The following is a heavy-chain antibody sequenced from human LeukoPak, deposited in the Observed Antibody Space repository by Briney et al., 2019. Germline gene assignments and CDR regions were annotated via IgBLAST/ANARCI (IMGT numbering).Heavy chain of an antibody. CDR3: ASNGARVRGRWNYYYYYYLDV. D-gene: IGHD3-10*01. Sequence: ASVKLSCKASGYNFTIYAMHWVGQAPGQRREWMGWGNAGNGDAKYSQEFQGRVTITRDTSASTAYTELSSLRSDDTAVYYCASNGARVRGRWNYYYYYYLDVWGKGTTVTISS. J-gene: IGHJ6*03. V-gene: IGHV1-3*02. CDR2: GNAGNGDA. CDR1: GYNFTIYA.